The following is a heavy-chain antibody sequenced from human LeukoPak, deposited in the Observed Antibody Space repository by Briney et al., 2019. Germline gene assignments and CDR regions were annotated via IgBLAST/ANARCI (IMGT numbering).Heavy chain of an antibody. V-gene: IGHV3-73*01. Sequence: GGSLKLSCAASGFTFSGSAMHWVRQASGRGLEWVGRIRSKANSYATAYAASVKGRFTISRDDSKNTAYLQMNSLKTEDTAVYYRVLALGPRDYWGQGTLVTVSS. D-gene: IGHD3-3*01. J-gene: IGHJ4*02. CDR1: GFTFSGSA. CDR2: IRSKANSYAT. CDR3: VLALGPRDY.